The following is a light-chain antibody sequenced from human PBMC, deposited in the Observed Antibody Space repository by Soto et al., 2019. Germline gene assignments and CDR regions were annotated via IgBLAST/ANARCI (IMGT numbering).Light chain of an antibody. J-gene: IGKJ2*01. CDR3: QVRTDWPPFMYS. V-gene: IGKV3-11*01. CDR1: QSVDTF. Sequence: EIVLTQSPATLSLSPGERATLSCRASQSVDTFLAWYQQKPGRTPRLLIYDTSNRATGIPPRFSGTGSGTDFTLTISRLEPEDFAVYSCQVRTDWPPFMYSFGQGTKLEVK. CDR2: DTS.